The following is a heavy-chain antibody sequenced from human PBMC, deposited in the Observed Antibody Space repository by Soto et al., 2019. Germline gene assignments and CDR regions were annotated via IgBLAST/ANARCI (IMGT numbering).Heavy chain of an antibody. CDR1: GYTFTSYG. J-gene: IGHJ6*02. CDR3: ARERIRYYGSGQTYYYYYYGMDV. CDR2: ISAYNGNT. V-gene: IGHV1-18*01. D-gene: IGHD3-10*01. Sequence: AASVKVSCKASGYTFTSYGISWVRQAPGQGLEWMGWISAYNGNTNYAQKLQGRVTMTTDTSTSTAYMELRSLRSDDTAVYYCARERIRYYGSGQTYYYYYYGMDVWGQGTTVTVSS.